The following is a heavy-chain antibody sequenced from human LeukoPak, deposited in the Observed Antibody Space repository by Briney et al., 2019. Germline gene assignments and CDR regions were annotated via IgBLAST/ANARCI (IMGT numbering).Heavy chain of an antibody. CDR2: IYPGDFDT. CDR3: ARRGEAMDPFDY. D-gene: IGHD5-18*01. J-gene: IGHJ4*02. Sequence: GESLKISCKDSGYSFTSYWIGWVRQMPGKGLEWMGIIYPGDFDTRYSPSFQGQVTISADKSTNTAYLQWSSLKASDTAIYYCARRGEAMDPFDYWGQGTLVTVSS. V-gene: IGHV5-51*01. CDR1: GYSFTSYW.